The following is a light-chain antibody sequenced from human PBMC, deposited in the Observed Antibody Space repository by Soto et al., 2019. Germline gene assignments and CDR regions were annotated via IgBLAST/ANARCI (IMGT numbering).Light chain of an antibody. V-gene: IGKV3-11*01. CDR3: QQSYSSPPT. CDR2: DAS. J-gene: IGKJ1*01. CDR1: QSVSRY. Sequence: IVLTQSPATLSLSPWERATLSCKASQSVSRYLAWYQHKPGQAPRLLIYDASNRATGFPARFSGSGSGTDFTLTISSLEPEDFATYYCQQSYSSPPTFGQGTKVDIK.